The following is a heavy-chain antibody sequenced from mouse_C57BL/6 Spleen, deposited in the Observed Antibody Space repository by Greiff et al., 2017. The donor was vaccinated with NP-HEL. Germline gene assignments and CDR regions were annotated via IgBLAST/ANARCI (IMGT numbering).Heavy chain of an antibody. Sequence: QVQLNESGPGLVQPSQSLSITCTVSGFSLTSYGVHWVRQSPGKGLEWLGVIWSGGSTDYNAAFISRLSISKDNSKSQVFFKMNSLQADDTAIYYCARKEGYYLYYAMDYWGQGTSVTVSS. D-gene: IGHD2-3*01. CDR1: GFSLTSYG. J-gene: IGHJ4*01. CDR2: IWSGGST. V-gene: IGHV2-2*01. CDR3: ARKEGYYLYYAMDY.